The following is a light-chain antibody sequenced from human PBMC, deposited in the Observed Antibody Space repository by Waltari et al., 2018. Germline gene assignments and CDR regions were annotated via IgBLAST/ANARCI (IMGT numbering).Light chain of an antibody. Sequence: DIVMTQTPLSSPVTLGQPASISCRSSQSLVHMDGNTYLSWFHRRPGQPPRLLFYKIFNRFSGVPDRFSASGAGTDFTLQISRVDAEDVGIYYCLQSTQFPWTFDQGTSVEI. CDR1: QSLVHMDGNTY. V-gene: IGKV2-24*01. J-gene: IGKJ1*01. CDR3: LQSTQFPWT. CDR2: KIF.